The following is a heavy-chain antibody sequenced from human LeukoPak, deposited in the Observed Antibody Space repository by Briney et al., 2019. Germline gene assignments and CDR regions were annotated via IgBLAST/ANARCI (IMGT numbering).Heavy chain of an antibody. J-gene: IGHJ6*03. V-gene: IGHV1-69*01. CDR3: ARVPDYDFWSGYQPYYYYYMDV. D-gene: IGHD3-3*01. CDR1: GGTFSSYA. Sequence: ASVKVSCKASGGTFSSYAISWVRQAPGQGLEWMGGIIPIFGTANYAQKFQGRVTITADESTSTAYMELSSLRSEDTAVYYCARVPDYDFWSGYQPYYYYYMDVWGKGTTVTVSS. CDR2: IIPIFGTA.